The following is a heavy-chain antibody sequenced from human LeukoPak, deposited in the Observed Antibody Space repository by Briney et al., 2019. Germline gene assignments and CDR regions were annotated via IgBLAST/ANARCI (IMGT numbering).Heavy chain of an antibody. J-gene: IGHJ4*02. D-gene: IGHD2-21*01. Sequence: GGSLRLSCAASGFPFSSYSMNWVRQAPGKGLEWVSYISYNSENIYYADSVKGRFTISRDNAKNSLYLQMNSLRAEDTAVYYCARGLCGGDCYDYWGQGTLVTVSS. CDR2: ISYNSENI. CDR1: GFPFSSYS. CDR3: ARGLCGGDCYDY. V-gene: IGHV3-21*05.